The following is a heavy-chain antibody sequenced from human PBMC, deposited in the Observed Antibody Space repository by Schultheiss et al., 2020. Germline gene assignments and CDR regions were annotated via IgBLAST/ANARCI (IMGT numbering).Heavy chain of an antibody. Sequence: SLKISCAASGFTFDDYAMHWVRQAPGKGLEWVSSISWNNDLIGYADSVKGRFTISRDNAKNSLYLQMNRLRAEDTALYYCAKDFPTVATVGGMDVWGQGTTVTVSS. CDR3: AKDFPTVATVGGMDV. CDR1: GFTFDDYA. J-gene: IGHJ6*02. D-gene: IGHD4-23*01. CDR2: ISWNNDLI. V-gene: IGHV3-9*01.